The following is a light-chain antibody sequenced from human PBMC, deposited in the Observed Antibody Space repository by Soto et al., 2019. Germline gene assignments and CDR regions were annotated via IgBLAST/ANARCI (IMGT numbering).Light chain of an antibody. CDR3: QQRSNWPPSWT. Sequence: EVVLTQSPDTLSLSPGETATLSCRASQSLRATYVAWYQQRPGQAPRLLIYGASFRATGIPARFSGRGSGTDFTLSISRLEPEDFAVYYCQQRSNWPPSWTFGQGTKVDIK. CDR2: GAS. V-gene: IGKV3D-20*02. CDR1: QSLRATY. J-gene: IGKJ1*01.